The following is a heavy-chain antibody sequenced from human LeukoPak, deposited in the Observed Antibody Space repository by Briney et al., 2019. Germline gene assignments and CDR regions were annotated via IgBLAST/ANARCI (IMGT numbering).Heavy chain of an antibody. D-gene: IGHD3-16*01. Sequence: ASVKVSFKTSGYTFTSYYMHWVRQAPGQGLEWMGIINPSGGSTSYAQKFQGRVTMTRDTSTSTVYMELSSLRSEDTAVYYCARDGGPHWDYWAQVTRVPVSS. J-gene: IGHJ4*02. V-gene: IGHV1-46*01. CDR3: ARDGGPHWDY. CDR2: INPSGGST. CDR1: GYTFTSYY.